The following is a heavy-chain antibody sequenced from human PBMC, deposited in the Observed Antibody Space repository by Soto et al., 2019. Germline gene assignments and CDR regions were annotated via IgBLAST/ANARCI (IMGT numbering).Heavy chain of an antibody. CDR3: ARDPEVGGTDY. J-gene: IGHJ4*02. V-gene: IGHV4-59*01. CDR2: INYSGST. D-gene: IGHD1-26*01. Sequence: PSETLSLTCTVSGGSISSYYWSRIRQPPGKGLEWIGYINYSGSTTYNPSLKSRVTISVDTSKNQFSLKLSSVTAADTAVYYCARDPEVGGTDYWGQGTLVTVSS. CDR1: GGSISSYY.